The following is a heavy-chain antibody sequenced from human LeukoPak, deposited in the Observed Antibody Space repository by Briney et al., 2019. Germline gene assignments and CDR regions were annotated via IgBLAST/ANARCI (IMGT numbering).Heavy chain of an antibody. CDR2: IYHSGST. D-gene: IGHD3-22*01. Sequence: TSETLSLTCTVSGYSISSGYYWGWIRQPPGKGLQWIGSIYHSGSTYYNPSLKSRVTISVDTSKNQVSLKLSSVTAADTAVYYCARIAMYYSDSSGYHRFDYWGQGTLVTVSS. J-gene: IGHJ4*02. CDR1: GYSISSGYY. CDR3: ARIAMYYSDSSGYHRFDY. V-gene: IGHV4-38-2*02.